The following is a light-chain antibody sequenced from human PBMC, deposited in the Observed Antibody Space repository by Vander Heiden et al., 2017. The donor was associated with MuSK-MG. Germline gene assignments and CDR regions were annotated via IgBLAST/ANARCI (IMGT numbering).Light chain of an antibody. J-gene: IGKJ2*01. CDR3: QQRGNWSMYT. CDR2: DAT. CDR1: QSVSTY. V-gene: IGKV3-11*01. Sequence: EIVLTQSPATLSLSPGERATLSCRASQSVSTYLAWYKQKPSQAPRLLIYDATYRVTGIPARFNGRGYGTYLTLTISSRDPEDFAVYYCQQRGNWSMYTFGQGTKMDIK.